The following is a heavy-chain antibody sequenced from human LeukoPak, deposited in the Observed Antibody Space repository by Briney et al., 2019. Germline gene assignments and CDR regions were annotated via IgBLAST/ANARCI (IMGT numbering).Heavy chain of an antibody. Sequence: PGGSLRLSCAASGFTFSDYYMSWIRQAPGKGLEWVSYISSSGSTLYYADSVKGRITISRDNAKNSLYLQMNSLRAEDTAVYYCARRRYNWNAIDYGGQGTLVTVSS. D-gene: IGHD1-20*01. J-gene: IGHJ4*02. V-gene: IGHV3-11*01. CDR2: ISSSGSTL. CDR1: GFTFSDYY. CDR3: ARRRYNWNAIDY.